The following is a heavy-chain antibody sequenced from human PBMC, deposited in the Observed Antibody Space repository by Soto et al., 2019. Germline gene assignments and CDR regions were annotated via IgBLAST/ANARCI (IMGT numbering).Heavy chain of an antibody. CDR1: GGSISSSSYY. V-gene: IGHV4-39*01. CDR3: AVVVATIRWFDP. D-gene: IGHD2-15*01. Sequence: SETLSLTCTVSGGSISSSSYYWGWIRQPPGKGLEWIGSIYYSGGTYYNPSLKSRVTISVDTSKNQFSLKLSSVTAADTAVYYCAVVVATIRWFDPWGQGTLVTVSS. CDR2: IYYSGGT. J-gene: IGHJ5*02.